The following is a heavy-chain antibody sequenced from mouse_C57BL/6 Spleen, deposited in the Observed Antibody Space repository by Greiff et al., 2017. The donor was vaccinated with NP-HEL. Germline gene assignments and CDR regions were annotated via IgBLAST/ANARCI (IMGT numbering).Heavy chain of an antibody. CDR1: GYSITSGYY. CDR2: ISYDGSN. D-gene: IGHD4-1*01. Sequence: EVQLVESGPGLVKPSQSLSLTCSVTGYSITSGYYWNWIRQFPGNKLEWMGYISYDGSNKYNPSLKNRISITRDTSKNQFFLKLNSVTTEDTATYYCARGLTGFDYWGQGTTLTVSS. CDR3: ARGLTGFDY. V-gene: IGHV3-6*01. J-gene: IGHJ2*01.